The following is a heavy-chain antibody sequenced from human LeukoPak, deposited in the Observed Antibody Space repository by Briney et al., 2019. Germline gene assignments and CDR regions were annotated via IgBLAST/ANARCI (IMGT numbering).Heavy chain of an antibody. CDR1: GFTFSSYS. CDR2: ISSSSSTI. Sequence: PGGSLRLSCAASGFTFSSYSMNWVRQAPGKGLEWVSYISSSSSTIYYADSVKGRFTISRDNAKNPLYLQMNSLRDEDTAVYYCARDRGPFDYWGQGTLVTVSS. V-gene: IGHV3-48*02. J-gene: IGHJ4*02. D-gene: IGHD3-10*01. CDR3: ARDRGPFDY.